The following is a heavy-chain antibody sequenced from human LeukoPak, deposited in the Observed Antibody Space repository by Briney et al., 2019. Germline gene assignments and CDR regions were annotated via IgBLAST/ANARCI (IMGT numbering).Heavy chain of an antibody. Sequence: PSETLSLTCTVSGGSISSYYWGWIRQPPGKGLEWIGYIYYSGSTNYNPSLKSRVTISVDTSKNQFSLKLSSVTAADTAVYYCASDLTSGYGRPGAFDIWGQGTMVTVSS. V-gene: IGHV4-59*08. CDR2: IYYSGST. D-gene: IGHD5-12*01. CDR3: ASDLTSGYGRPGAFDI. J-gene: IGHJ3*02. CDR1: GGSISSYY.